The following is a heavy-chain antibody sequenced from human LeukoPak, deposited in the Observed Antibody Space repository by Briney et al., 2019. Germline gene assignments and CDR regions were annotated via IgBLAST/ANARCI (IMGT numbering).Heavy chain of an antibody. CDR1: GYSITNGYY. CDR3: AKKDSFIAL. J-gene: IGHJ4*02. V-gene: IGHV4-38-2*02. CDR2: FYHGGST. Sequence: SETLSLTCNVSGYSITNGYYWAWIWQPPGKGLEWIGSFYHGGSTYYNPSLKSRVTISGDASKNQFSLKVNSVTAADTAVYYCAKKDSFIALWGQGTLVTVSS. D-gene: IGHD2/OR15-2a*01.